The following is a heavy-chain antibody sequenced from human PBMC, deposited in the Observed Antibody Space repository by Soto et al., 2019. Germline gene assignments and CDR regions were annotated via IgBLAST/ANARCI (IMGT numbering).Heavy chain of an antibody. CDR1: GFTFSSYG. CDR2: ISYDGSNK. V-gene: IGHV3-30*18. J-gene: IGHJ4*02. D-gene: IGHD1-26*01. Sequence: GGSLRLSCAASGFTFSSYGMHWVRQAPGKGLEWVAVISYDGSNKYYADSVKGRFTISRDNSKNTLYLQMNSLRAEDTAVYYCAKDQIVGAPPNFDYWGQGTLVTVSS. CDR3: AKDQIVGAPPNFDY.